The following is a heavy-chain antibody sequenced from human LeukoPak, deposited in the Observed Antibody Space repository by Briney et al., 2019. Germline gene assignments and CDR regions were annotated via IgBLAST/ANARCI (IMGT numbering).Heavy chain of an antibody. CDR3: ARKAYDGFWSGSDDAFGI. D-gene: IGHD3-3*01. CDR1: GYRFTNYW. J-gene: IGHJ3*02. CDR2: IYPGDSDT. V-gene: IGHV5-51*01. Sequence: GESLKISCKGSGYRFTNYWIGWVRQMPGKGLEWMGIIYPGDSDTRYSPSFQGQVTISADKYISTAYLQWSSLKASDTAMYYCARKAYDGFWSGSDDAFGIWGQGTMVTVSS.